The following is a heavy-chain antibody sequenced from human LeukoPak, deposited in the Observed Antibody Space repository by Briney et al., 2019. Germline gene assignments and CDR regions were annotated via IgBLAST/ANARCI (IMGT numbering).Heavy chain of an antibody. D-gene: IGHD4/OR15-4a*01. Sequence: QPGGSLRLSCAASGFTFSSYAMIWVRQAPGKGLEWVSVISGNGASTYYADSVKGRFTISRDNSKNTVLLQMNSLRAEDTALYYCAKDLPAGPLTMWGYFDYWGLGTLVTVSS. V-gene: IGHV3-23*01. J-gene: IGHJ4*02. CDR1: GFTFSSYA. CDR2: ISGNGAST. CDR3: AKDLPAGPLTMWGYFDY.